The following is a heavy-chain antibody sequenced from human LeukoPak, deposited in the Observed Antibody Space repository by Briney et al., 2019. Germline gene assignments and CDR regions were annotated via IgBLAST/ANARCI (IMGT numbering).Heavy chain of an antibody. CDR2: ISSSSTYI. D-gene: IGHD6-19*01. J-gene: IGHJ4*02. CDR3: AKDPHIRIAVAGSLH. V-gene: IGHV3-21*04. Sequence: GGSLRLSCAASGFTFSGYSINWVRQAPGKGLEWVSSISSSSTYIYYADSVKGRFTISRDNSKNTLYLQMNSLRAEDTAVYYCAKDPHIRIAVAGSLHWGQGTLVTVSS. CDR1: GFTFSGYS.